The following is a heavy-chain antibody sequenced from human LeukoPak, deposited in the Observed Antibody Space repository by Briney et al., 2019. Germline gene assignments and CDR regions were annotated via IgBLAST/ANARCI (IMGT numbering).Heavy chain of an antibody. D-gene: IGHD1-20*01. Sequence: PGRSLRLSCAASGFTFDDYAMHWVRQAPGKGLEWVSGISWNSGSIGYADSVKGRFTISRDNAKNSLYLQMNSLRAEDTALYYCAKAERGYDWNAFDIWGQGTMVTVSS. CDR2: ISWNSGSI. CDR3: AKAERGYDWNAFDI. V-gene: IGHV3-9*01. J-gene: IGHJ3*02. CDR1: GFTFDDYA.